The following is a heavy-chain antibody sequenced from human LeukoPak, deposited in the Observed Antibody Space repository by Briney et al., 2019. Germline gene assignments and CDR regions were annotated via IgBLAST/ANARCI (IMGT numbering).Heavy chain of an antibody. J-gene: IGHJ3*02. D-gene: IGHD6-13*01. CDR3: ARYQEAAVHAFDI. Sequence: PGESLRLSCTASGFTFSSYSMNWVRQAAGKGLEWVSYICSSSSTIYYADSVKGRFTIYRDNAKTSLFLQVRSVRDEDTAVYFCARYQEAAVHAFDIWGQGTMVTVSS. CDR1: GFTFSSYS. CDR2: ICSSSSTI. V-gene: IGHV3-48*02.